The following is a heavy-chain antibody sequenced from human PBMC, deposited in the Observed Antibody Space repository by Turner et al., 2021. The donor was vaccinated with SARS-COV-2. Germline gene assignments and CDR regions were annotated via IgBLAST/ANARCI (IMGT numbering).Heavy chain of an antibody. CDR1: GYTLIDLS. D-gene: IGHD1-26*01. Sequence: QVQLGQSGAGVKQPAASVQVSCKVFGYTLIDLSMHWVRQAPGKGLQWMGGFDPEDGETIYEQKFQGRVTMNEDTTTDTAYRGLSSMRSEDTAVYYCATDYAIVEGTLLDYWGQGTLVTVSS. V-gene: IGHV1-24*01. J-gene: IGHJ4*02. CDR2: FDPEDGET. CDR3: ATDYAIVEGTLLDY.